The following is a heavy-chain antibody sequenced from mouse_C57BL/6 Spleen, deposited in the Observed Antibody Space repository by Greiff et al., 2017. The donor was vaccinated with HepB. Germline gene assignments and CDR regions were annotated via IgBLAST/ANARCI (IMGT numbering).Heavy chain of an antibody. V-gene: IGHV1-7*01. D-gene: IGHD2-2*01. CDR3: AIWLRDYSVDY. Sequence: QVQLQQSGSALAKPGASVKLSCKASGYIFTDYWIHWIKQRPGLGLEWIGYIIPTSGYTKFNQRFKDKATLTADKSSSTAYMQLISLTYEDSALYYCAIWLRDYSVDYWGQGTSVTVSS. CDR2: IIPTSGYT. CDR1: GYIFTDYW. J-gene: IGHJ4*01.